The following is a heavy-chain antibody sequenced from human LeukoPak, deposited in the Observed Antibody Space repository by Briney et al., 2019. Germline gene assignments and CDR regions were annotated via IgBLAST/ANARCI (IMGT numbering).Heavy chain of an antibody. CDR2: ISYDGGST. D-gene: IGHD1-26*01. CDR1: GFPFDDFA. CDR3: GKDGSTGSYIDT. V-gene: IGHV3-43D*03. J-gene: IGHJ5*02. Sequence: GGSLRLSCAASGFPFDDFAMHWVRQVPGKGLEWVSLISYDGGSTYYADSVQGRFTISRDNSKNFLYLHMNSLRAEDTALYYCGKDGSTGSYIDTWGQGTLVTVSS.